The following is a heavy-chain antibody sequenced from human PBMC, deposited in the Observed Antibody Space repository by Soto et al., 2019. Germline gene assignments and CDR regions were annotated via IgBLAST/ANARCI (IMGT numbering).Heavy chain of an antibody. CDR2: IYYSGST. CDR3: ARFSGYGSPHYYGMDV. CDR1: GGSISSSSYY. V-gene: IGHV4-39*01. D-gene: IGHD5-18*01. Sequence: QLQLQESGPGLVKPSETLSLTCTVSGGSISSSSYYWGWIRQPPGKGLEWIGSIYYSGSTYYNPSLKSRVTISVNTAKNQFSLKLSSVTAADTAVYYCARFSGYGSPHYYGMDVWGQGTTVTVSS. J-gene: IGHJ6*02.